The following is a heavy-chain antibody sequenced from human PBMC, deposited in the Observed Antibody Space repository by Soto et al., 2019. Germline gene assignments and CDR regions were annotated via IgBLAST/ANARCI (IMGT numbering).Heavy chain of an antibody. CDR1: GYSFTSYW. CDR2: IDPSDSYT. D-gene: IGHD6-19*01. Sequence: GESLKISCKGSGYSFTSYWISWVRQMPGKGLEWMGRIDPSDSYTNYSPSFQGHVTISADKSISTAYLRWSSLKASDTAMYYCARPGLGSRDWFDPWGQGTLVTVSS. V-gene: IGHV5-10-1*01. J-gene: IGHJ5*02. CDR3: ARPGLGSRDWFDP.